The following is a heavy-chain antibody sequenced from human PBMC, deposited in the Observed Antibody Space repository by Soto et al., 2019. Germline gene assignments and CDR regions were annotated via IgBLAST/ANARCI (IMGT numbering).Heavy chain of an antibody. CDR3: ARDLERARFFSVAGLNWFDP. J-gene: IGHJ5*02. Sequence: PGGSLRLSCAASGFTFSDYYMSWIRQAPGKGLEWVSYISSSGSTIYYADSVKGRFTISRDNAKNSLYLQMNSLRAEDTAVYYCARDLERARFFSVAGLNWFDPWGQGTLVTVSS. V-gene: IGHV3-11*01. D-gene: IGHD6-19*01. CDR1: GFTFSDYY. CDR2: ISSSGSTI.